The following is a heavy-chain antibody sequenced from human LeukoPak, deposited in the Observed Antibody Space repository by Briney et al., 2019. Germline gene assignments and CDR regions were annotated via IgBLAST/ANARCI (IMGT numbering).Heavy chain of an antibody. V-gene: IGHV4-34*01. D-gene: IGHD2-21*02. CDR3: AAYWGGDCYPAFDY. CDR2: INHSGST. J-gene: IGHJ4*02. Sequence: PSETLSLTCAVYGGSFSGYYWSWIRQPPGKGLEWIGEINHSGSTNYNPSLKSRVTISVDTSKNQFSLKLSSVTAADTAVYYCAAYWGGDCYPAFDYWGQGTLVTVSS. CDR1: GGSFSGYY.